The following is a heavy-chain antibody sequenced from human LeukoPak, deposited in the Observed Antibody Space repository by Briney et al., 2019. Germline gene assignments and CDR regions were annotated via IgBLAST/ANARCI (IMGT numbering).Heavy chain of an antibody. D-gene: IGHD5-24*01. CDR2: IWYDGSNK. CDR1: GFTFSSYW. J-gene: IGHJ4*02. CDR3: ARDRDGSLDY. V-gene: IGHV3-33*08. Sequence: GGSLRLSCAASGFTFSSYWMSWVRQAPGKGLEWVAVIWYDGSNKYYADSVKGRFTISRDNSKNTLYLQMNSLRAEDTAVYYCARDRDGSLDYWGQGTLVTVSS.